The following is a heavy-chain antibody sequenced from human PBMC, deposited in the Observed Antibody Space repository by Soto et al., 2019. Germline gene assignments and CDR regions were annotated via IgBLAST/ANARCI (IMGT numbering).Heavy chain of an antibody. CDR3: AKSHFPIAASRQPHFDH. J-gene: IGHJ4*02. CDR2: ISGSGRST. D-gene: IGHD6-13*01. CDR1: GFTFSSYA. V-gene: IGHV3-23*01. Sequence: EVQLLESGGRLVQPGGSLRLSCAASGFTFSSYAMSWVRQAPGKGLEWVSVISGSGRSTYYADSVKGRFTISRDDSNNTVFLQMNTLTAEDTAIYYCAKSHFPIAASRQPHFDHWGQGALGTVSS.